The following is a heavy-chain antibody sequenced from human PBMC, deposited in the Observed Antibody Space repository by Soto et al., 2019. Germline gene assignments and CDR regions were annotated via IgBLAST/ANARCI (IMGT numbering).Heavy chain of an antibody. Sequence: QVQLVQSGAEVKKPGASVNVSCKASRYTFTSYYMHWVRQAPGQGLEWMGIINPRGGSTTYAQKFQGRVTVTRDTSTSTVYMELSNLRSDDTAIYYCARVALSGGGWLDPWGQGTLVTVSS. D-gene: IGHD1-26*01. CDR3: ARVALSGGGWLDP. CDR2: INPRGGST. J-gene: IGHJ5*02. CDR1: RYTFTSYY. V-gene: IGHV1-46*01.